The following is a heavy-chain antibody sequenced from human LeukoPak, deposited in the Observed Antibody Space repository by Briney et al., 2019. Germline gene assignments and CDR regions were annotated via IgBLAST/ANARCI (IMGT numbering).Heavy chain of an antibody. J-gene: IGHJ4*02. CDR2: IYTSGST. D-gene: IGHD3-22*01. Sequence: SETLSLTCTVSGGSISSYYWSWIRQPAGKGLEWIGRIYTSGSTNYNHSLKSRVTMSVDTSKNQFSLELSSVTAADTAVYYCARVVYDSSGYSLFDYWGQGTLVTLSS. V-gene: IGHV4-4*07. CDR3: ARVVYDSSGYSLFDY. CDR1: GGSISSYY.